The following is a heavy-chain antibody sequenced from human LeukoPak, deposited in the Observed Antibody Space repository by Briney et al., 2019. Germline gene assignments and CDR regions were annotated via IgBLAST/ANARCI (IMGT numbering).Heavy chain of an antibody. CDR3: ARSTSVLRFLEWSVYYYYMDV. CDR2: MNPNSGNT. D-gene: IGHD3-3*01. CDR1: GYTFTSYD. J-gene: IGHJ6*03. V-gene: IGHV1-8*01. Sequence: ASVKVSCKASGYTFTSYDINWVRQATGQGLEWMGWMNPNSGNTGYAQKFQGRVAMTRNTSISTAYMELSSLRSEDTAVYYCARSTSVLRFLEWSVYYYYMDVWGKGTTVTVSS.